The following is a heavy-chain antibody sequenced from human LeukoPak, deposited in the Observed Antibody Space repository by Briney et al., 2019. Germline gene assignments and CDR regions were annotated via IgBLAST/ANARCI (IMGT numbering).Heavy chain of an antibody. Sequence: GGSLRLSCAASGFTFDYYTMYWVRQGPEKGLEWVSLISMDGVNTFYADSVKGRFAISRDNSKNTLYLQMNSLRAGDTAVYYCAKPHFDDWGQGTLVTVSS. CDR3: AKPHFDD. CDR1: GFTFDYYT. J-gene: IGHJ4*02. CDR2: ISMDGVNT. V-gene: IGHV3-43*01.